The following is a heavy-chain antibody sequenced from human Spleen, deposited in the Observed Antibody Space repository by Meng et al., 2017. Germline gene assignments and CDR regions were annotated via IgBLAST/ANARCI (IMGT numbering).Heavy chain of an antibody. CDR2: IIAGTGNT. D-gene: IGHD1-7*01. Sequence: QVQLVQSGAEVKRPGASVKLSCKASGYTFASYTIHWVRQAPGQGLEWMGWIIAGTGNTKYSQNFQGRVTITRDKSASKAYMELSSLRSEDTAVYYCARDQITGSTYSDFWGQGTLVTVSS. J-gene: IGHJ4*02. CDR1: GYTFASYT. CDR3: ARDQITGSTYSDF. V-gene: IGHV1-3*01.